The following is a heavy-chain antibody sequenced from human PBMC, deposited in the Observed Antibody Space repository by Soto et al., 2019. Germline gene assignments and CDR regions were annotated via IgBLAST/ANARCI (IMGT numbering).Heavy chain of an antibody. Sequence: LTCAVSGGSISSGGYSWSWIRQPPGKGLEWIGYIYHSGSTYYNPSLKSRVTISIDRSKNQFSLQLNSVTPEDTAVYYCAREYYDSSGSVNYYYYGMDVWGQGTTVTVSS. D-gene: IGHD3-22*01. CDR3: AREYYDSSGSVNYYYYGMDV. V-gene: IGHV4-30-2*01. CDR2: IYHSGST. J-gene: IGHJ6*02. CDR1: GGSISSGGYS.